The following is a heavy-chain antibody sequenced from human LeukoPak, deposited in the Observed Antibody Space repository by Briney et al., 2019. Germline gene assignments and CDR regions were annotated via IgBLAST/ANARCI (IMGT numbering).Heavy chain of an antibody. CDR3: ARDGNFYYGPGSYCDY. CDR2: ISYDGSNK. D-gene: IGHD3-10*01. Sequence: GRSPRLSCVASGFTFSRYVMHWVRLAPGKGLEWVAVISYDGSNKYYADSVKGRFTISRDNSKNTLYLQMNSLRAEDTALYYCARDGNFYYGPGSYCDYWGQGTLVTVSS. J-gene: IGHJ4*02. V-gene: IGHV3-30-3*01. CDR1: GFTFSRYV.